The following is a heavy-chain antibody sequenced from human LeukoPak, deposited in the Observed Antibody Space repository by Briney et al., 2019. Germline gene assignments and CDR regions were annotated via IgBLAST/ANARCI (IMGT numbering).Heavy chain of an antibody. J-gene: IGHJ4*02. D-gene: IGHD6-19*01. Sequence: GRSLSLSCAASGFTFDNYAMHWVRQAPGKGLEWLSIISWNSGYIGYADSVKGRFTISRDNAKKSLDLQMNSLRAEDTAFYYCAKVRGTYSSGYFFDYWGQGTLVTVSS. CDR2: ISWNSGYI. CDR3: AKVRGTYSSGYFFDY. V-gene: IGHV3-9*01. CDR1: GFTFDNYA.